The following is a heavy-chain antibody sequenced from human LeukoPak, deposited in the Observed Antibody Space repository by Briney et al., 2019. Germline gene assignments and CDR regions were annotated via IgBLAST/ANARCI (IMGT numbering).Heavy chain of an antibody. J-gene: IGHJ6*02. V-gene: IGHV3-7*01. Sequence: GGSLRLSCAASGFTFSSYWMSWVRRAPGKGLEWVANIKQDGSEKYYVDSVKGRFTISRDNAKNSLYLQMNSLRAEDTAVYYCARPTDCGGDCYSYGMDVWGQGTAVTVPS. D-gene: IGHD2-21*02. CDR3: ARPTDCGGDCYSYGMDV. CDR2: IKQDGSEK. CDR1: GFTFSSYW.